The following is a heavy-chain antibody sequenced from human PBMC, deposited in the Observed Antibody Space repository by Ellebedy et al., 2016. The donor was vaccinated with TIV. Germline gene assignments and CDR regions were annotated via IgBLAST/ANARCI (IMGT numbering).Heavy chain of an antibody. J-gene: IGHJ2*01. D-gene: IGHD3-9*01. V-gene: IGHV5-51*01. Sequence: KVSCKGSGYNFTTYWIGWVRQMPGKGLEWMGIINPADSDIRYSPSFQGRVTISADKSITTAYLQWSSLRASDSAMYYCARRGYYDILSGYFDLWGRGTRVTVSS. CDR2: INPADSDI. CDR3: ARRGYYDILSGYFDL. CDR1: GYNFTTYW.